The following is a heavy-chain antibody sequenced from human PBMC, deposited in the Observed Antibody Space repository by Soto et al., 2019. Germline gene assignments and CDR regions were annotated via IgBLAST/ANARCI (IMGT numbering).Heavy chain of an antibody. J-gene: IGHJ4*02. D-gene: IGHD2-21*01. Sequence: QVQLVQSGAEVKKPGSSVKVSCKASGVTFSSYTISWVRQAPGQGLEWMGRIIPLLGIANYAQKFQGRVTXTXHXXTRPAYIELSTLKSEYQAVYYCETGFVVVNGGFDYWGQGTLVTVSS. CDR2: IIPLLGIA. CDR1: GVTFSSYT. V-gene: IGHV1-69*02. CDR3: ETGFVVVNGGFDY.